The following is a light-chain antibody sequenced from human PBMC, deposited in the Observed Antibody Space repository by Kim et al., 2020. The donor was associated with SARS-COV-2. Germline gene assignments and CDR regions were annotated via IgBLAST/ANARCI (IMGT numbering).Light chain of an antibody. CDR1: SNDVGANKY. Sequence: GQSITISFTGTSNDVGANKYVSWYQQHPGKAPKLTLFDVRERPSGVSDRFSGSKSGNTASLTISGLQPEDEADYYCSSFTSTSTWVFGGGTQLTVL. CDR3: SSFTSTSTWV. CDR2: DVR. V-gene: IGLV2-14*03. J-gene: IGLJ3*02.